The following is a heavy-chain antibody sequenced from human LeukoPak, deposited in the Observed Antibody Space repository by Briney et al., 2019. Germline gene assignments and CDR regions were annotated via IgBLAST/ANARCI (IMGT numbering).Heavy chain of an antibody. D-gene: IGHD4-17*01. Sequence: PSETLSLTCTASGGSISSSSYYWGWIRQPPGKGLEWIGSIYYSGSTYYNPSLKSRVTISVDTPKNQFSLKLSSVTAADTAVYYCAAQDYGDYLNWFDPWGQGTLVTVSS. J-gene: IGHJ5*02. CDR3: AAQDYGDYLNWFDP. V-gene: IGHV4-39*01. CDR2: IYYSGST. CDR1: GGSISSSSYY.